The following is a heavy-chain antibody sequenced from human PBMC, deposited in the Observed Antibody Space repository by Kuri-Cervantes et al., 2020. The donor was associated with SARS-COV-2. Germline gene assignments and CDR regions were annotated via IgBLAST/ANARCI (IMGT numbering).Heavy chain of an antibody. J-gene: IGHJ4*02. CDR2: ISSSGSTI. CDR3: ARETNYDFWSGPIDY. V-gene: IGHV3-11*01. CDR1: GFTFSDYY. Sequence: GESLKISCAASGFTFSDYYMSWIRQAPGKGLEWVSYISSSGSTIYYADSVKGRFTISRDNAKNSLYLQMNSLRAEDTALYYCARETNYDFWSGPIDYWGQGTLVTVSS. D-gene: IGHD3-3*01.